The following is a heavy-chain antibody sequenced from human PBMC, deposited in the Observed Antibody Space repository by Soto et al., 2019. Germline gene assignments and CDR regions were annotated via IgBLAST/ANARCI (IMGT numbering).Heavy chain of an antibody. V-gene: IGHV1-69*13. D-gene: IGHD6-19*01. CDR1: GGTFRSCA. CDR3: ARDTEQWLWGSGVDV. Sequence: SVKVSSKASGGTFRSCAISWVRQAPRQGLEWMGGIIPIFGTANYAQKFQGRVTITADESTSTAYMELSSLRAEDTAVYYCARDTEQWLWGSGVDVRGQGTTVTVSS. J-gene: IGHJ6*02. CDR2: IIPIFGTA.